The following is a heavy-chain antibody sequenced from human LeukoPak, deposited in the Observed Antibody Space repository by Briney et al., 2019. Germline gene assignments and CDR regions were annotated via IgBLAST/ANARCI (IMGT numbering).Heavy chain of an antibody. CDR1: GFTLSTNA. D-gene: IGHD1-26*01. CDR3: AKGVGKWESLHFFDY. CDR2: ISGSGAST. V-gene: IGHV3-23*01. J-gene: IGHJ4*02. Sequence: GGSLRLSCLTSGFTLSTNAMSWVRQAPGKGLEWNSGISGSGASTYYADSVKGRFTISRDDSRNTLYLQMNSLRGDDTAVYYCAKGVGKWESLHFFDYWGQGTLVTVSS.